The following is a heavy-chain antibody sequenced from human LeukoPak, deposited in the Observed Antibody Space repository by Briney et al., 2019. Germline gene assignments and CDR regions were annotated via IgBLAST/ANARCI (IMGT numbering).Heavy chain of an antibody. CDR3: AKDIGAAREGSFDY. Sequence: GGSLRLSCAASGFTFSSYGMHWVRQAPGKGLEWVAFIRYDGSNKYYADSVKGRFTISRDNSKNTLYLQMNSLRAEDTAVYYCAKDIGAAREGSFDYWGQGTLVTVSS. J-gene: IGHJ4*02. CDR2: IRYDGSNK. CDR1: GFTFSSYG. D-gene: IGHD6-13*01. V-gene: IGHV3-30*02.